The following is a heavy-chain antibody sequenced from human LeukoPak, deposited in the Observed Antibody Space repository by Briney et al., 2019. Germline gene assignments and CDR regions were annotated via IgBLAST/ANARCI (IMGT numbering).Heavy chain of an antibody. V-gene: IGHV1-18*01. J-gene: IGHJ5*02. D-gene: IGHD4-4*01. Sequence: EASVKVSCKASGYTFTSYGISWVRQAPGQGLEWMGWISAYNGNTNYAQKLQGRVTMTADTSTSTAYMELRSLRSDDTAVYYCARSDYSNETPFDPWGQGTLVTVSS. CDR3: ARSDYSNETPFDP. CDR2: ISAYNGNT. CDR1: GYTFTSYG.